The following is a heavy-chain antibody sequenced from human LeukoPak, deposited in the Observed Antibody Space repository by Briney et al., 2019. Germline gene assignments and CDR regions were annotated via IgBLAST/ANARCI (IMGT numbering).Heavy chain of an antibody. V-gene: IGHV3-43*02. CDR1: GFTFGSYA. CDR2: ISGDGVST. J-gene: IGHJ4*02. CDR3: AKESGKFDY. Sequence: GGSLRLSCAASGFTFGSYAMHWVRQAPGKGLEWVSLISGDGVSTFYADSVKGRFSISRDNSKNSLYLEMNSLRTEDAAMYYCAKESGKFDYWGQGTLVAVSS.